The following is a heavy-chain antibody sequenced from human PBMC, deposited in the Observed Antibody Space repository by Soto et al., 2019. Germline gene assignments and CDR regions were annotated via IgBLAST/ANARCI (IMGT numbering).Heavy chain of an antibody. V-gene: IGHV3-23*01. Sequence: EAQLLESGGGLVQPGGSLRLSCTSSGFTFSGDVMSWVRQAPGKGLVWVSTIFGSGETTYYADSVKGRFTISRNNSKNPLFLQMSSLRAEDTAVSYCAKSQSRSFFAALDVCGQGTVVTVSS. CDR2: IFGSGETT. CDR3: AKSQSRSFFAALDV. CDR1: GFTFSGDV. D-gene: IGHD1-26*01. J-gene: IGHJ3*01.